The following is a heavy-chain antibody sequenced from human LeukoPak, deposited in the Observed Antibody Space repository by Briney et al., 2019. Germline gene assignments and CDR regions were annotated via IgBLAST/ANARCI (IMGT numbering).Heavy chain of an antibody. V-gene: IGHV4-30-2*01. CDR2: IYHSGST. J-gene: IGHJ1*01. CDR1: GGSISSYY. CDR3: ARASGYDSSGYNAEYFQH. Sequence: SETLSLTCTVSGGSISSYYWSWIRQPPGKGLEWIGYIYHSGSTYYNPSPKSRVTISVDRSKNQFSLKLSSVTAADTAVYYCARASGYDSSGYNAEYFQHWGQGTLVTVSS. D-gene: IGHD3-22*01.